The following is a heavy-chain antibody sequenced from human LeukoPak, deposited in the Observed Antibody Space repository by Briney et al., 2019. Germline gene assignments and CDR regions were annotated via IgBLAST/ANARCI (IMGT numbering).Heavy chain of an antibody. V-gene: IGHV5-51*01. CDR1: GYRVTSCW. CDR3: AREGKYYYDSSGYYPDAFDI. D-gene: IGHD3-22*01. Sequence: GESLKISWVGDGYRVTSCWIGWVRQMSGKGLEWMGIIYPGDSDTRYSPSFQGQVTISADKSISTAYLQWSSLKASDTAMYYCAREGKYYYDSSGYYPDAFDIWGQGTMVTVSS. J-gene: IGHJ3*02. CDR2: IYPGDSDT.